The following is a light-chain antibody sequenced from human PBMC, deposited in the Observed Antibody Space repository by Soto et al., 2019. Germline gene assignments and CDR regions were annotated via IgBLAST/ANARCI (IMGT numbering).Light chain of an antibody. Sequence: DIQMTQSPSTLSGSVGDRVTITCRAGQTIRSWLAWYQQKPGKAPKLLIYKASTLKSGVPSRFSGSGSGTEFTLTISSLQPDDFATYYCQHYNSYSEAFGQGTKVDIK. V-gene: IGKV1-5*03. CDR1: QTIRSW. J-gene: IGKJ1*01. CDR3: QHYNSYSEA. CDR2: KAS.